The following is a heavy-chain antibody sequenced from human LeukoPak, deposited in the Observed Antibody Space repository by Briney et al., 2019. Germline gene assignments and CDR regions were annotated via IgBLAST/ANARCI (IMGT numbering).Heavy chain of an antibody. V-gene: IGHV3-30*02. J-gene: IGHJ6*03. D-gene: IGHD3-10*01. Sequence: GGSLRLSCAASGFTFSSYGMHWVRQAPGKGLEWVAFIRYDGSNKYYADSVKGRFTISRDNSENTLYLQMNSLRAEDTAVYYCAKIGGMVRGVISYYYYYYMDVWGKGTTVTISS. CDR3: AKIGGMVRGVISYYYYYYMDV. CDR2: IRYDGSNK. CDR1: GFTFSSYG.